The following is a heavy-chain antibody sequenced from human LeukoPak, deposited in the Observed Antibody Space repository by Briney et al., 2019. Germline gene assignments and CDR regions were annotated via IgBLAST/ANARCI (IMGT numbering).Heavy chain of an antibody. V-gene: IGHV3-33*01. CDR1: GFTFSSYG. CDR3: ARVEPGGDSSGWPT. J-gene: IGHJ5*02. Sequence: GGSLRLSCAASGFTFSSYGMHWVRQAPGKGLEWVAVIWYDGSNKYYADSVKGRFTISRDNSKNTLYLQMNSLRAEDTAVYYCARVEPGGDSSGWPTWGQGTLVTVSS. D-gene: IGHD6-19*01. CDR2: IWYDGSNK.